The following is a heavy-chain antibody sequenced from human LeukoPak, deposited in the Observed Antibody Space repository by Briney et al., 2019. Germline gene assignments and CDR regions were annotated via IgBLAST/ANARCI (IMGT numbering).Heavy chain of an antibody. Sequence: GGSLRLSCAASGFTFRNYVIHWVRQAPGKGLKWVAVTSSDLNVKLYADSVKGRFTISRDNSRSTLYLQMNSLRPEDTAIYYCAREGYYSSGSPPSLYFDYWGQGTLVTVSS. CDR2: TSSDLNVK. CDR3: AREGYYSSGSPPSLYFDY. V-gene: IGHV3-30-3*01. CDR1: GFTFRNYV. J-gene: IGHJ4*02. D-gene: IGHD3-10*01.